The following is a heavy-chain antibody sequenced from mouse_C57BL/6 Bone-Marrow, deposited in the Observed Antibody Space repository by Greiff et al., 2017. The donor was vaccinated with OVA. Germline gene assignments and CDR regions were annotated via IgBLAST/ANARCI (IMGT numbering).Heavy chain of an antibody. V-gene: IGHV1-55*01. CDR2: IYPGSGST. D-gene: IGHD1-1*01. J-gene: IGHJ4*01. CDR3: AKRTVVATRAMDY. Sequence: QVQLLQPGAELVKPGASVKMSCKASGYTFTSYWITWVKQRPGQGLEWIGDIYPGSGSTNYNEKFKSKATLTVDTSSSTAYMQLSSLTSEDSAVYYCAKRTVVATRAMDYWGQGTSVTVSS. CDR1: GYTFTSYW.